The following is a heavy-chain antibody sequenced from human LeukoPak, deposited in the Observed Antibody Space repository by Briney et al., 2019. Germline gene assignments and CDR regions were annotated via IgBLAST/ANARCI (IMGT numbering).Heavy chain of an antibody. V-gene: IGHV1-18*01. Sequence: ASVKVSCKASGYTFTSYGISWVRQAPGQGLEWMGWISAYNGNTNYAQKLQGRVTMTTDTSTSTAYMELRSLRSDDTAVYYCARYDEYSGYERGLRDWFDPWGQGTLVTVSS. CDR2: ISAYNGNT. CDR1: GYTFTSYG. D-gene: IGHD5-12*01. J-gene: IGHJ5*02. CDR3: ARYDEYSGYERGLRDWFDP.